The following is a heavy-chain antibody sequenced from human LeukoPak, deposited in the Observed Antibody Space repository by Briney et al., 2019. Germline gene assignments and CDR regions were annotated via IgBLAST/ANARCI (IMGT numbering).Heavy chain of an antibody. Sequence: NPSQTLSLTCTVSGGSISSGDYYWSWIRQPPGKGLEWIGDIYYSGSTYYNPSLKSRVTISVDTSKNQFSLKLSSVTAADTAVYYCARVEVFVVVPAAIHYYYMDVWGKGTTVTVSS. D-gene: IGHD2-2*02. J-gene: IGHJ6*03. CDR3: ARVEVFVVVPAAIHYYYMDV. V-gene: IGHV4-30-4*08. CDR1: GGSISSGDYY. CDR2: IYYSGST.